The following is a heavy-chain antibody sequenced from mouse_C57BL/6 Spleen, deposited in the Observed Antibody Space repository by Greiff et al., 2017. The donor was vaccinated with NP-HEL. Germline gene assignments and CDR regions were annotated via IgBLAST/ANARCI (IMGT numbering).Heavy chain of an antibody. CDR1: GFNFNDYY. Sequence: VQLQQSGAELVKPGASVKLSCTASGFNFNDYYMNWVKQRTEQGLEWIGGIDPENGETNYTQKFKGKATLTADTSSNTAYLQLRSLTSEDTAVYYCARPVSTFYALDYWGQGTTVTVSS. CDR3: ARPVSTFYALDY. J-gene: IGHJ4*01. D-gene: IGHD6-2*01. V-gene: IGHV14-2*01. CDR2: IDPENGET.